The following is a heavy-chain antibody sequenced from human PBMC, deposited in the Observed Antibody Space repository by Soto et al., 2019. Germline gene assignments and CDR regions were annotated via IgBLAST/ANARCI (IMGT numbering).Heavy chain of an antibody. Sequence: VGSLRLSCAASVFTFSSYAMSCVRHSPGKGLEWVSAISGSGGSTYYADSVKGRFTISRDNSKNTLYLQMNSLRAEDTAVYYCAKDTKRFLPHWFEPWGQGTLVTVSS. CDR2: ISGSGGST. J-gene: IGHJ5*02. D-gene: IGHD3-10*01. CDR1: VFTFSSYA. V-gene: IGHV3-23*01. CDR3: AKDTKRFLPHWFEP.